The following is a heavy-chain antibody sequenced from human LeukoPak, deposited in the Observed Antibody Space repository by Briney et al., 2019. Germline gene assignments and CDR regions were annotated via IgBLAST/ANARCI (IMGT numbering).Heavy chain of an antibody. D-gene: IGHD6-19*01. CDR1: GGSISSSSYY. CDR2: IYYSGST. V-gene: IGHV4-39*07. CDR3: ARYSSGWG. Sequence: PSETLSLTCTVSGGSISSSSYYWGWIRQPPGKGLEWIGSIYYSGSTYYNPSLKSRVTISVDTSKNQFSLKLSSVTAADTAVYYCARYSSGWGWGQGTLVTVPS. J-gene: IGHJ4*02.